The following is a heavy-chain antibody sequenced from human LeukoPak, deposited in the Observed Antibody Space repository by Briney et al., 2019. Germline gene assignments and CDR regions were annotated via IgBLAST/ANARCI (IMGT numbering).Heavy chain of an antibody. CDR3: ARVGYCSTTSCYWRAFDY. CDR2: ISSTSTI. Sequence: GGSLRLSCAASGFTFSSYIMNWVRQAPGKGLEWVSYISSTSTIYYADSVKGRFTISRDNAKNSLYLQMNSLRAEDTAVYYCARVGYCSTTSCYWRAFDYWGQGTLVTVSS. CDR1: GFTFSSYI. V-gene: IGHV3-48*04. J-gene: IGHJ4*02. D-gene: IGHD2-2*01.